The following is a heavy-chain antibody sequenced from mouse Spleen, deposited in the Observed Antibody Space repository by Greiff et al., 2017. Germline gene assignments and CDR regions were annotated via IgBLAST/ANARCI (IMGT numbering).Heavy chain of an antibody. Sequence: EVQLVESGPELVKPGASVKIPCKASGYTFTDYNMDWVKQSHGKSLEWIGDINPNNGGTIYNQKFKGKATLTVDKSSSTAYMELRSLTSEDTAVYYCARGLGSSYYFDYWGQGTTLTVSS. CDR2: INPNNGGT. D-gene: IGHD1-3*01. CDR3: ARGLGSSYYFDY. J-gene: IGHJ2*01. V-gene: IGHV1-18*01. CDR1: GYTFTDYN.